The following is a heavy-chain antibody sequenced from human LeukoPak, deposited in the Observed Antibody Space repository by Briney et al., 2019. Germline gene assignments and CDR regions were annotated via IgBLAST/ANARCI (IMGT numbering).Heavy chain of an antibody. D-gene: IGHD6-19*01. CDR2: ISYDGTNK. Sequence: QSGGSLRLSCAASGFTFSSYGMHWVRQAPGKGLEWVAVISYDGTNKYYADSVKGRFTISRDNSKNTLYLQMNSLRAEDTAVYYCARDSRWYGMDYWGQGTLVTVSS. CDR1: GFTFSSYG. V-gene: IGHV3-30*03. CDR3: ARDSRWYGMDY. J-gene: IGHJ4*02.